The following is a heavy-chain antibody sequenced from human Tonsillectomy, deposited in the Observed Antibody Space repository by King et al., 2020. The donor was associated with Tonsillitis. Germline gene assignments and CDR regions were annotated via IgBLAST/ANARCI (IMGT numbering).Heavy chain of an antibody. D-gene: IGHD3-22*01. J-gene: IGHJ6*03. V-gene: IGHV3-74*01. CDR2: INSDGSST. Sequence: VQLVESGGGLVQPGGSLRLSCAASGFTFSSYWMHWVRQAPGKGLVWVSRINSDGSSTSYADSVKGRFTISRDNAKNTLYLQMNSLRAEDTAVYYCARGCYYQYYSYYMDVWGKGTTVTVSS. CDR3: ARGCYYQYYSYYMDV. CDR1: GFTFSSYW.